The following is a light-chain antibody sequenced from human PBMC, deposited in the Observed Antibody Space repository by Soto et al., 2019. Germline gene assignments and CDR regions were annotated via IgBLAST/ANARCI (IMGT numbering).Light chain of an antibody. J-gene: IGKJ4*01. CDR2: AAT. Sequence: DIQMTQSPSSVSASVGDRVTITCRASQDISDWLAWHQQKPGKAPKLPIYAATTLHSGVPSRFSGSGSGTDFTLTISSLQPEDFATYYCQQGHTFPLTFGGGTKVEIK. V-gene: IGKV1-12*01. CDR1: QDISDW. CDR3: QQGHTFPLT.